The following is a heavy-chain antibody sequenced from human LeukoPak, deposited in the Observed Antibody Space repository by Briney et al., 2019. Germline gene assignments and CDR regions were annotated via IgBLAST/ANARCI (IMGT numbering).Heavy chain of an antibody. CDR1: GYTFTDYY. D-gene: IGHD1-26*01. CDR3: ARDRNQFYSGTCYY. V-gene: IGHV1-2*02. CDR2: INPNSGVT. Sequence: GASVKVSCKASGYTFTDYYMYWVRQAPGQGLEWMGWINPNSGVTNYAQKFQGRVTMTRDTSISTAYMELSRLRDDDTAMYYCARDRNQFYSGTCYYGGQGTLVTVSS. J-gene: IGHJ4*02.